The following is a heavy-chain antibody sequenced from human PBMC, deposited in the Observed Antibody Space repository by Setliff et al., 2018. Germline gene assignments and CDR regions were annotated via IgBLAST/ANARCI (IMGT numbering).Heavy chain of an antibody. CDR3: ARRGWGSSSGDCYSPKGCYYYYMDV. CDR2: IDPADSDT. CDR1: GYSFTKYW. D-gene: IGHD2-21*02. V-gene: IGHV5-51*01. Sequence: GESLKISCKAAGYSFTKYWIGWVRQMPGKGLEWMGIIDPADSDTTYSPSFQGQVTISADKSIGTAYLQWSSLKASDTAIYYCARRGWGSSSGDCYSPKGCYYYYMDVWGKGTTVTVPS. J-gene: IGHJ6*03.